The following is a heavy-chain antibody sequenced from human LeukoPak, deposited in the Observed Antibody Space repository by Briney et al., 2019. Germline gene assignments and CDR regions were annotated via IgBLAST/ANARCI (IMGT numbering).Heavy chain of an antibody. Sequence: SETLSLTCAVRGGSFSGYYWSWIRQPPGKGLEWIGEINHSGSTNYNPSLKSRVTISVDTSKNQFSLKLSSVTAADTAVYYCARSPRYGSGSYRGSWQSVTRGNNYWFDPWGQGTLVTVSS. J-gene: IGHJ5*02. CDR1: GGSFSGYY. V-gene: IGHV4-34*01. CDR3: ARSPRYGSGSYRGSWQSVTRGNNYWFDP. CDR2: INHSGST. D-gene: IGHD3-10*01.